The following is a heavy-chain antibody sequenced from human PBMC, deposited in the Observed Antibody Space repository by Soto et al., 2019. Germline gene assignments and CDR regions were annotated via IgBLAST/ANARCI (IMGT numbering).Heavy chain of an antibody. CDR1: GFTFSSYA. D-gene: IGHD6-13*01. CDR2: ISGSGGST. V-gene: IGHV3-23*01. J-gene: IGHJ4*02. Sequence: GGSLRLSCAASGFTFSSYAMSWVRQAPGKGLEWVSAISGSGGSTYYADSVKGRFTISRDNSKNTLYLQMNSLRAEDTAVYYCAKDWAYSSSSYYFDDWGQGTLVTVSS. CDR3: AKDWAYSSSSYYFDD.